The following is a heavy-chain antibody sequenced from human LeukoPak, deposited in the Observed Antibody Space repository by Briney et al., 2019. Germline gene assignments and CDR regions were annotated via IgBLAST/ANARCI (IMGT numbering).Heavy chain of an antibody. D-gene: IGHD1-26*01. Sequence: SETLSLTCTVSGDSISSYYWSWIRQPAGKGLEWIGRIYTSGSTNYNPSLKSRVTMSVDTSKNQFSLKLSSVTAADTAVYYCASGGSYYEITYWGQGTLVTVSS. V-gene: IGHV4-4*07. CDR2: IYTSGST. CDR1: GDSISSYY. CDR3: ASGGSYYEITY. J-gene: IGHJ4*02.